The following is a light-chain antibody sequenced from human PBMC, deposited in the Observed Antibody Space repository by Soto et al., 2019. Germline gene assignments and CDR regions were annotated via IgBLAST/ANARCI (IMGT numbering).Light chain of an antibody. CDR1: QSVSNNY. Sequence: EIVLTQSPGTLSLSPWERATLSCKASQSVSNNYLAWYQQKPGQPPRLLIYGASSRATGIPDRFSGSGSGTDFTLTISRLEPEDFAVFYCQHYDSLPITFGQGTRLEI. V-gene: IGKV3-20*01. CDR3: QHYDSLPIT. J-gene: IGKJ5*01. CDR2: GAS.